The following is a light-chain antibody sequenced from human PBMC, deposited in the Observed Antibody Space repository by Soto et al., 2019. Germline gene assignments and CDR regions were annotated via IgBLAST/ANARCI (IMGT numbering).Light chain of an antibody. J-gene: IGKJ5*01. V-gene: IGKV3-15*01. Sequence: EIVLTQSPATLSSSPGERATLSCRASQSVSSNLAWYQQKPGQAPRLLIYGASTRATGIPARFSGSGSGTEFTLTISSLQSEDFAVYFCQQYNNWPPITFGQGTRLEIK. CDR1: QSVSSN. CDR2: GAS. CDR3: QQYNNWPPIT.